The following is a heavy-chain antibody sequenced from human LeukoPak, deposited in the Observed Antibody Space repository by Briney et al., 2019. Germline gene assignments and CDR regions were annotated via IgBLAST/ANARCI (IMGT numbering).Heavy chain of an antibody. CDR2: IKQDGSEK. V-gene: IGHV3-7*01. Sequence: GGSLRLSCAASGFIFTDYWMSWVRQAPGKGLEWVANIKQDGSEKYYVDSVKGRFTISRDNAKNSLYLQMNSLRAEDTAVYYCARVSGYSSGWYEGPYFDYWGQGTLVTVSS. J-gene: IGHJ4*02. CDR3: ARVSGYSSGWYEGPYFDY. D-gene: IGHD6-19*01. CDR1: GFIFTDYW.